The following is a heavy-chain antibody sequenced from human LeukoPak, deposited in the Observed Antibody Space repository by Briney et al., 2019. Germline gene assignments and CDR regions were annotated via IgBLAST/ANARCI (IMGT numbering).Heavy chain of an antibody. CDR3: ARADRALVDAFDI. CDR1: GGSISSYY. J-gene: IGHJ3*02. CDR2: IYYSGST. Sequence: KTSETLPLTCTVSGGSISSYYWSWIRQPPGKGLEWIGYIYYSGSTNYNPSLKSRVTISVDTSKNQFSLKLSSVTAADTAVHYCARADRALVDAFDIWGQGTMVTVSS. V-gene: IGHV4-59*01.